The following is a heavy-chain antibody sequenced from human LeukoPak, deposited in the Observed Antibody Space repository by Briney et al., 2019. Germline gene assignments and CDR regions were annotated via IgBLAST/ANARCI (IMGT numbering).Heavy chain of an antibody. CDR2: IYYSGST. D-gene: IGHD3-9*01. V-gene: IGHV4-31*03. CDR3: AGASDDILTGGSDY. Sequence: SETLSLTCTVSGGSISSGGYYWSWIRQHPGKGLEWIGYIYYSGSTYYNPSLKSRVTISVDTSKNQFSLKLSSATAADTAVYYCAGASDDILTGGSDYWGQGTLVTVSS. CDR1: GGSISSGGYY. J-gene: IGHJ4*02.